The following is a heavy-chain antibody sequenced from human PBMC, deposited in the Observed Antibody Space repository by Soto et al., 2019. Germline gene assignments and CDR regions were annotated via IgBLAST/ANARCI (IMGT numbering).Heavy chain of an antibody. CDR1: GGTFNTYA. CDR2: IIPIFGIK. V-gene: IGHV1-69*01. J-gene: IGHJ4*02. D-gene: IGHD3-10*01. Sequence: QMQLVQPGAEVKESGSSVKISCKTSGGTFNTYALTWVRQAPGQGLEWIGGIIPIFGIKNVAQRFQGRVTINADESLTTAYMEMTSLRSDDTAVYYGAKEAGDHWGQGTLVTVSS. CDR3: AKEAGDH.